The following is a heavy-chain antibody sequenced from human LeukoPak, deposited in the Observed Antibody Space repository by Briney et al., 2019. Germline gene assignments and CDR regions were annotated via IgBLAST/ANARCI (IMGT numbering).Heavy chain of an antibody. CDR1: GGSISSYY. D-gene: IGHD6-13*01. CDR3: ARGVYIAAAQYGY. J-gene: IGHJ4*02. CDR2: IYYSGTT. V-gene: IGHV4-59*01. Sequence: SETLSLTCTVSGGSISSYYWSWIRQPPGKGLEWIGYIYYSGTTNYNPSLRSRVTISVDTSKNQFSLKLSSVAAADTAVYYCARGVYIAAAQYGYWGQGTLVTVSS.